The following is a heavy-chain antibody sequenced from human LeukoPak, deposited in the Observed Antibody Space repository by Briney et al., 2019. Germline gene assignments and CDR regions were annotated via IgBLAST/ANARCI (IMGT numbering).Heavy chain of an antibody. CDR3: ARDHRLRYFDWSDFDY. CDR1: GFTFSDYY. V-gene: IGHV3-11*06. CDR2: ISSSSFYT. J-gene: IGHJ4*02. D-gene: IGHD3-9*01. Sequence: NPGGSLRLSCAASGFTFSDYYMSWIRQAPGKGLEWISYISSSSFYTSYADSVKGRFTISRDNAKNSLYLQMNSLRAEDTAVYYCARDHRLRYFDWSDFDYWGQGTLVTVSS.